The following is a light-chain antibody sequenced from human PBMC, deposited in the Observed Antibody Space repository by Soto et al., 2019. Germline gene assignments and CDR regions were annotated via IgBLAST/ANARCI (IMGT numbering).Light chain of an antibody. Sequence: ETVLTQSPVTLSLSPGERATLSCRASQTVGSNYLAWYQQKLGQPPSLLIYGASSRATGVPDRFSGSGSETDFTLTISRLEPEDSAVYFCQQYGNSPRPFGQGTKVEIK. CDR2: GAS. V-gene: IGKV3-20*01. CDR1: QTVGSNY. CDR3: QQYGNSPRP. J-gene: IGKJ1*01.